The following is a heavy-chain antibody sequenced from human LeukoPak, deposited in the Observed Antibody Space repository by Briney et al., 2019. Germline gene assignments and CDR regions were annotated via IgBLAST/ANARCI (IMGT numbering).Heavy chain of an antibody. J-gene: IGHJ4*02. CDR3: AKGDGYSYGFCKDY. CDR2: ISGSGGTT. Sequence: GGSLRLSCAASGFTFISYAMSWVRQPPGKGLEWVSAISGSGGTTYSADSVKSRFTISIDNSKNTLYLQMNSLRAQDTAVYYCAKGDGYSYGFCKDYWGQGTLVTVSS. V-gene: IGHV3-23*01. CDR1: GFTFISYA. D-gene: IGHD5-18*01.